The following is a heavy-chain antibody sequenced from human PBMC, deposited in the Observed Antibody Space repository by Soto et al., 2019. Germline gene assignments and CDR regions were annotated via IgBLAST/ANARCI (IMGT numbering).Heavy chain of an antibody. V-gene: IGHV1-58*01. CDR2: IVVGSGNT. CDR1: GFTFTSSA. CDR3: AAALPAGTYYYYGMDV. J-gene: IGHJ6*02. Sequence: GPSVKVSCKASGFTFTSSAVQWVRQARGQRLEWIGWIVVGSGNTNYAQKFQERVTITRDMSTSTAYMELSSLRSEDTAVYYCAAALPAGTYYYYGMDVWGQGTTVTVS.